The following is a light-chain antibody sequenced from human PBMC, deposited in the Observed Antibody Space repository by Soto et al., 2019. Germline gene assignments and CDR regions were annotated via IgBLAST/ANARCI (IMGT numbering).Light chain of an antibody. J-gene: IGKJ2*01. Sequence: EIVLTQSPDTLSLSPGERATLSCRASQSVSSNSLAWYQQKPGQAPRLLIYGATSRATGIPDRFSGSGSGTDFTLTISRLEPEEFAVYYCQLYGRSTMYTFGQGTRLEIK. CDR2: GAT. CDR1: QSVSSNS. V-gene: IGKV3-20*01. CDR3: QLYGRSTMYT.